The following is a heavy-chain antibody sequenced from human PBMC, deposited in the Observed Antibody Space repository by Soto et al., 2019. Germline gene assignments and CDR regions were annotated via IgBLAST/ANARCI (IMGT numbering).Heavy chain of an antibody. D-gene: IGHD6-19*01. Sequence: PSGPLSLTCTVSGGSISSGGYSWSGIRQHPGKGLEWIGYIYYSGGTYYNPSLKSRVTISVDTSKNQFSLKLSSVTAADTAVYYCVRDAIAVAGTFGMDCRAEGKKVTFPS. CDR1: GGSISSGGYS. CDR3: VRDAIAVAGTFGMDC. CDR2: IYYSGGT. V-gene: IGHV4-31*03. J-gene: IGHJ6*02.